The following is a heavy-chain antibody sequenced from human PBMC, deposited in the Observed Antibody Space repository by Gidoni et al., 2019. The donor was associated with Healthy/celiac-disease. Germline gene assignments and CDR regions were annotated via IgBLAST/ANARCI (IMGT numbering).Heavy chain of an antibody. J-gene: IGHJ4*02. V-gene: IGHV4-34*01. CDR1: GGSFSGYY. CDR3: ATPGDYYDSSGYIY. D-gene: IGHD3-22*01. Sequence: QVQLQQWGAGLLKPSETLSLTCAVYGGSFSGYYWSWIRQPPGKGLEWIGEINHSGSTNYHPSLKSRVTISVDTSKSQFSLKLSSVTAADTAVYYCATPGDYYDSSGYIYWGQGTLVTVSS. CDR2: INHSGST.